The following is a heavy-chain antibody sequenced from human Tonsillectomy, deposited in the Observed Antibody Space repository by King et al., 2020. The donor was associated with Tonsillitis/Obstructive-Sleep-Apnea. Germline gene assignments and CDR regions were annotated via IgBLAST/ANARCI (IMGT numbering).Heavy chain of an antibody. Sequence: VQLVESGGGVVQPGRSLRLSCAASGFTFSTYGMHWVRQAPGKGLEWVAVISSDGEGKYYGDSVKGRFTISGDNSKNTMYLQMNSLRAEDTAVYYCAKETNSSGFGPSFHDWGQGTLVTVSS. CDR3: AKETNSSGFGPSFHD. V-gene: IGHV3-30*18. D-gene: IGHD6-19*01. J-gene: IGHJ4*02. CDR2: ISSDGEGK. CDR1: GFTFSTYG.